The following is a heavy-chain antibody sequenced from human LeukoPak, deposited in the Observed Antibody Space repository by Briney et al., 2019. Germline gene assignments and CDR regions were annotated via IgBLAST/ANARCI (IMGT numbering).Heavy chain of an antibody. D-gene: IGHD3-22*01. Sequence: PGGSLRLSCAASGFTFSSYAMHWVRQAPGKGLEWVAVISYDGSNKYYADSVKGRFTISRDNSKNTLYLQMNSLRAEDTAVYYCAKEVTMIVVDKMGPGYYYGMDVWGQGTTVTVSS. CDR3: AKEVTMIVVDKMGPGYYYGMDV. V-gene: IGHV3-30*04. CDR1: GFTFSSYA. J-gene: IGHJ6*02. CDR2: ISYDGSNK.